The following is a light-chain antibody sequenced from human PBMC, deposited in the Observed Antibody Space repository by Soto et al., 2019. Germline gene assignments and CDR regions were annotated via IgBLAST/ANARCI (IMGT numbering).Light chain of an antibody. CDR3: QQYNSWWT. CDR1: KSVSSN. Sequence: IAMTQSPATLSVSPGERATPSCRAIKSVSSNLAWYQQKPGQPPSLLIDGASTRATGIPVRCSGSGAGTESTLTISILKSEDFAVYCCQQYNSWWTFGQGTKVDIK. V-gene: IGKV3-15*01. J-gene: IGKJ1*01. CDR2: GAS.